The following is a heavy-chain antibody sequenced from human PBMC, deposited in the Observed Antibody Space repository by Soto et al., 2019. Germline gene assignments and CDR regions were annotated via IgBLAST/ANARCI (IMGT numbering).Heavy chain of an antibody. Sequence: SETLSLTCTVSGGSISSGDYYWSWIRQPPGKGLEWIGYIYYSGSTYYNPSLKSRVTISVDTSKNQFSLKLSSVTAADTAVYYCARAIRITMVRGVSWWFDPWCQGTQVT. CDR1: GGSISSGDYY. J-gene: IGHJ5*02. V-gene: IGHV4-30-4*01. CDR3: ARAIRITMVRGVSWWFDP. CDR2: IYYSGST. D-gene: IGHD3-10*01.